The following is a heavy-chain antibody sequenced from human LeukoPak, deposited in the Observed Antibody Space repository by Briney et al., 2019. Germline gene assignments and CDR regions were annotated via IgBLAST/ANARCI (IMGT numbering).Heavy chain of an antibody. D-gene: IGHD6-13*01. Sequence: GASVKVSCKTFGDTFNSYAVTWVRQAPGQGLEWVGGIIPIFGTANYAQKFQGRVTITADESTNTAYMELSSLRSEDTAVYYCARVENGIAAALDYWGQGTLVTVSS. CDR1: GDTFNSYA. V-gene: IGHV1-69*13. J-gene: IGHJ4*02. CDR3: ARVENGIAAALDY. CDR2: IIPIFGTA.